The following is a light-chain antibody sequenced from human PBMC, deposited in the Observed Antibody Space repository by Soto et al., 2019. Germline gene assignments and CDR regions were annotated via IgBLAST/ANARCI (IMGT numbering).Light chain of an antibody. CDR1: QSVSSY. V-gene: IGKV3-11*01. J-gene: IGKJ4*01. Sequence: EIVLTQAPATLSLSPGERATLSCRASQSVSSYLAWYQQKPGQAPRLLIYDASNRATGIPARFSGTGSGTDFTLPISSLEPEDFAFYYCQQRSNWPPVFGGGTKVEI. CDR3: QQRSNWPPV. CDR2: DAS.